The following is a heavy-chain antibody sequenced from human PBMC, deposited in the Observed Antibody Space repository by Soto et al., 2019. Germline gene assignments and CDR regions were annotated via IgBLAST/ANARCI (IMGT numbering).Heavy chain of an antibody. CDR3: VRCGCFSRSDYSWYFDV. CDR1: GFSFSSHA. Sequence: GGSLRLSCVASGFSFSSHAMGWVRQAPGKGLEWVSSLIGGGGDTFYAGSVNGRCTISRHNSRNTLYRQMDGLTAADTSVYYCVRCGCFSRSDYSWYFDVWGRGTPVTVSS. CDR2: LIGGGGDT. J-gene: IGHJ2*01. V-gene: IGHV3-23*01. D-gene: IGHD3-16*01.